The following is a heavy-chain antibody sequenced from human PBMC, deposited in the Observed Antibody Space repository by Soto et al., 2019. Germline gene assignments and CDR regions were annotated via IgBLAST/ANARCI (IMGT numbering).Heavy chain of an antibody. J-gene: IGHJ5*02. CDR3: ARLKGAFFITTYNWFDP. D-gene: IGHD3-22*01. CDR2: IYYSGTT. Sequence: SGSLCLTCTLSDDSISISSYYWGWIRQPPGTGLEWIGDIYYSGTTHYNPSLKSRVTISIDTSKNQFSLHLRSVTAADTAVYYCARLKGAFFITTYNWFDPWGQGTTVTVSS. V-gene: IGHV4-39*01. CDR1: DDSISISSYY.